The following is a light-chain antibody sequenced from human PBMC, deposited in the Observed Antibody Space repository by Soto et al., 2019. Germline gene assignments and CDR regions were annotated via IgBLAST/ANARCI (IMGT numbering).Light chain of an antibody. CDR2: DAS. Sequence: EIVLTQSPCTLSLSPGERDTLSCRSSQSVSSSYLAWYQQKPGQAPRLLIYDASSRATGIPDMFSGSGSGTDFTLTISRLEPEDFAVYYCQQYGSAPYTFGQGTKLEIK. CDR3: QQYGSAPYT. CDR1: QSVSSSY. V-gene: IGKV3-20*01. J-gene: IGKJ2*01.